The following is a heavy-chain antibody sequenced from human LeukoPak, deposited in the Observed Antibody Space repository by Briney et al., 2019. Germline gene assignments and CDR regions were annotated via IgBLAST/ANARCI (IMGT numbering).Heavy chain of an antibody. V-gene: IGHV3-30*03. Sequence: LSLTCAVYGGSFSGYYWSWIRQPPGKGLEWVAVISYDGSNKYYADSVKGRFTISRDNSKNTLYLQMNSLRAEDTAVYYCARSQTGGTFDYWGQGALVTVSS. CDR3: ARSQTGGTFDY. J-gene: IGHJ4*02. D-gene: IGHD1-26*01. CDR2: ISYDGSNK. CDR1: GGSFSGYY.